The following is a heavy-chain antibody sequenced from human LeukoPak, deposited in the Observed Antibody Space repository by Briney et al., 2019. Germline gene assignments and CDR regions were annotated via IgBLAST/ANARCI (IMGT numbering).Heavy chain of an antibody. CDR3: ARDTRWNAFNV. V-gene: IGHV4-59*01. CDR2: IYYSGDT. CDR1: GGSISSNY. D-gene: IGHD4-23*01. Sequence: SETLSLTCTVSGGSISSNYWSWFRQPPGKGLEWIGYIYYSGDTHYNPSLRSRVTISVDSSKTQFSLNPNSVTAADTAVYYCARDTRWNAFNVWGQGTMVTVSS. J-gene: IGHJ3*01.